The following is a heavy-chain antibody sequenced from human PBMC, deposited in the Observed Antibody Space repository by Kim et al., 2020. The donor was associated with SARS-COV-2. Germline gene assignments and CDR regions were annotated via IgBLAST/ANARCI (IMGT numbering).Heavy chain of an antibody. J-gene: IGHJ5*02. CDR2: ITGSGGST. Sequence: GGSLRLSCAASGFTFSNFAMGWVRQAPGKGLEWVSAITGSGGSTYYADSVKGRLTISRDNSQNTLYLQMNSLRAEDTAVYYCAKCRTPAAGGFDPWGQGTLVTVSS. D-gene: IGHD6-13*01. V-gene: IGHV3-23*01. CDR1: GFTFSNFA. CDR3: AKCRTPAAGGFDP.